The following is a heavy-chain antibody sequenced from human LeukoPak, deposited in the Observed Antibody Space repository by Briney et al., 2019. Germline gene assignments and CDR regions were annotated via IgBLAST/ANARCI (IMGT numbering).Heavy chain of an antibody. V-gene: IGHV4-39*01. J-gene: IGHJ4*02. CDR3: ARHFFGCDY. CDR2: IYYSGST. D-gene: IGHD3-3*01. Sequence: PSETLSLTCTVSGGSISSSSYYWGWIRQPPGKGLEWIGSIYYSGSTYYNPSLKSRVTISVDTSKNQFSLKLSSVTAADTAVYYCARHFFGCDYWGQGTLVTVSS. CDR1: GGSISSSSYY.